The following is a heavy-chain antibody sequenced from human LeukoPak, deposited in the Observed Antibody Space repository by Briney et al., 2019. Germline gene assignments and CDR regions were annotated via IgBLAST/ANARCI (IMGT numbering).Heavy chain of an antibody. V-gene: IGHV3-13*04. D-gene: IGHD6-19*01. J-gene: IGHJ4*02. CDR2: IGAAGDT. CDR3: ARDRAGDFDY. CDR1: GFTFRNYD. Sequence: GGSLRLSCVASGFTFRNYDMHWVRQATGKGLEWVSDIGAAGDTYYPGSVKGRFTISRENANNSLYLQMKSLRAGDTAMYYCARDRAGDFDYWGQGTLVTVSS.